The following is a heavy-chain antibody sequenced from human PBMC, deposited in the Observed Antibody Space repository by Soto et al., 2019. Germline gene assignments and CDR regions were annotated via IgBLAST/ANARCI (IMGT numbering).Heavy chain of an antibody. CDR1: GFTFRSYG. CDR3: GKDTLDCSGGDSPLYYCYGMDV. CDR2: ISNDGSNK. Sequence: QVQLVESGGGVVQPGTSLRLSCAASGFTFRSYGMHWVRQAPGKGLEWLAVISNDGSNKYLADSVKGRLALSRDNSRNTMYLQIHSLSVEDTAVYYCGKDTLDCSGGDSPLYYCYGMDVWGQGTTVTVSS. V-gene: IGHV3-30*18. D-gene: IGHD2-15*01. J-gene: IGHJ6*02.